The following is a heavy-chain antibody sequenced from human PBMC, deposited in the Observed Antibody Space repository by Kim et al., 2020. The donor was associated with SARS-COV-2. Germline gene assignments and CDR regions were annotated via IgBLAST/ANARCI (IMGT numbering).Heavy chain of an antibody. CDR1: GGSISSSSYY. CDR2: IYYSGST. D-gene: IGHD2-15*01. Sequence: SETLSLTCTVSGGSISSSSYYWGWIRQPPGKGLEWIGSIYYSGSTYYNPSLKSRVTISVDTSKNQFSLKLSSVTAADTAVYYCASTTYCSGGSCLVSYYFDYWGQGTLVTVSS. CDR3: ASTTYCSGGSCLVSYYFDY. J-gene: IGHJ4*02. V-gene: IGHV4-39*01.